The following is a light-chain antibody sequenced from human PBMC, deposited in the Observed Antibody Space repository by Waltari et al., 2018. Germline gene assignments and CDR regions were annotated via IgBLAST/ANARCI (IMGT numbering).Light chain of an antibody. V-gene: IGKV3-20*01. J-gene: IGKJ1*01. CDR1: ETVSRA. CDR3: QHYVRLPAT. Sequence: IVFTQSPGTPSLSPGERATLSCRASETVSRALAWYQQKPGQAPRLLIYGASTRAPGIPDRFSGSGSGTDFSLTISGLEPEDFAVYYCQHYVRLPATFGQGTKVEIK. CDR2: GAS.